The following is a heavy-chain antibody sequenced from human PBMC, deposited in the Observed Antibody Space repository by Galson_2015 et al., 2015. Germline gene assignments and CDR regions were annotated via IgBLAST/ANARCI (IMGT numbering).Heavy chain of an antibody. V-gene: IGHV3-66*02. D-gene: IGHD4-23*01. J-gene: IGHJ3*02. CDR3: ARRVVVTHDLGAFDI. CDR1: GFTVSSNY. CDR2: IYSGGST. Sequence: SLRLSCAASGFTVSSNYMSWVRQAPGKGLEWVSVIYSGGSTYYADSVKGRLTISRDNSKNTLYLQMNSLRAEDTAVYYCARRVVVTHDLGAFDIWGQGTMVTVSS.